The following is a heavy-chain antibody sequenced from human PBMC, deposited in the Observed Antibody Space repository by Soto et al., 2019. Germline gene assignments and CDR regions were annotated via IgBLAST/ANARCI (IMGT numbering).Heavy chain of an antibody. CDR1: GGSISSYY. CDR2: IYYSGST. J-gene: IGHJ4*02. Sequence: SETLSLTCTVSGGSISSYYWSWIRQPPGKGLEWIGYIYYSGSTNYNPSLKSRVTISVDTSKNQFSLKLSSVTAADTAVYYCARLLEQYYFDYWGQGTLVTVSS. V-gene: IGHV4-59*08. CDR3: ARLLEQYYFDY. D-gene: IGHD4-4*01.